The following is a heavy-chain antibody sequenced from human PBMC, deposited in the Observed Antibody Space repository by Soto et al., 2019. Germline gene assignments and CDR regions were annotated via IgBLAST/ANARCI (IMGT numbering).Heavy chain of an antibody. Sequence: GGSLRLSCAASGFTFSSYSMNWVRQAPGKGLEWVSSISSSSRYIYYADSVKGRFTISRDNAKNSLYLQMNSLRAEDTAVYYCAREGSSWYFDYWGQGTLVTVSS. V-gene: IGHV3-21*01. CDR1: GFTFSSYS. CDR3: AREGSSWYFDY. CDR2: ISSSSRYI. D-gene: IGHD6-13*01. J-gene: IGHJ4*02.